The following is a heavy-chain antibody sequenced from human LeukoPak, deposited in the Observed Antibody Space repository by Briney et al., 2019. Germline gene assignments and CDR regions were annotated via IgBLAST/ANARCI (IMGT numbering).Heavy chain of an antibody. CDR1: GGSISSSDHY. J-gene: IGHJ3*02. CDR3: ARHRLEGDTFDI. V-gene: IGHV4-39*01. D-gene: IGHD3-3*01. Sequence: SETLSLTCTVSGGSISSSDHYWAWIRQPPGKGLEWIGSRYYSGDNYYSPSLKSRVTISVDTSRNEFALRLNSVTAADTAVYFCARHRLEGDTFDIWGQGTKVTVSS. CDR2: RYYSGDN.